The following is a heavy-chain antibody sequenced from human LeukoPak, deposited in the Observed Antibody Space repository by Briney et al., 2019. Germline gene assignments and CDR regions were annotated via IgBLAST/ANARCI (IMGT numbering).Heavy chain of an antibody. J-gene: IGHJ4*02. D-gene: IGHD3-16*01. CDR2: IYYSGST. CDR1: GGSISSGGYY. V-gene: IGHV4-31*03. Sequence: TLSLTCPVSGGSISSGGYYWSWIRPHPGKGLEWIGYIYYSGSTYYNPSLKSRVTISVDTSKNQFSLKLSSVTAADTAVYYCARAGGFFSPFGYWGQGTLVTVSS. CDR3: ARAGGFFSPFGY.